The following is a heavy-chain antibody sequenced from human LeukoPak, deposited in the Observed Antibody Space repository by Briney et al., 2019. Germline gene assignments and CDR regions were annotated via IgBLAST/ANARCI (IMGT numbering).Heavy chain of an antibody. CDR1: GYTLTSYG. CDR2: ISAYNGNT. CDR3: ASGMVTAIRGYYYYGMDV. Sequence: ASVKVSCKASGYTLTSYGISWVRQAPGQGLEWMGWISAYNGNTNYAQKLQGRVTMTTDTSTSTAYMELRSLRSDDTAVYYCASGMVTAIRGYYYYGMDVWGQGTTVTVSS. D-gene: IGHD2-21*02. V-gene: IGHV1-18*01. J-gene: IGHJ6*02.